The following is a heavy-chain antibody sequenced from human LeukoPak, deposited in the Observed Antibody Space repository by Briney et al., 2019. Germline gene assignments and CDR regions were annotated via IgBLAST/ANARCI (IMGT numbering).Heavy chain of an antibody. V-gene: IGHV3-30-3*01. J-gene: IGHJ4*02. Sequence: GGSLRLSCAASGFTFTNFAMHWVRQAPGKGLEWVAVISYDGSNKYYADSVKGRFTISRDNSKNTLYLQMNSLRAEDTAVYYCARELPEGYFDYWGQGTLVTVSS. CDR1: GFTFTNFA. CDR2: ISYDGSNK. CDR3: ARELPEGYFDY.